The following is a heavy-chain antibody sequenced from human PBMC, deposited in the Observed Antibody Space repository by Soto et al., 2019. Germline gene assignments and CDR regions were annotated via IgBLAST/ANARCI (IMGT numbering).Heavy chain of an antibody. CDR2: IYYSGST. CDR3: ARGDLEPTHWFDP. V-gene: IGHV4-59*01. CDR1: GGSISSYY. Sequence: SETLSLTCTVSGGSISSYYWSWIRQPPGKGLEWIGYIYYSGSTNYNPSLKSRVTISVDTSKDQFSLKLSSVTAADTAVYYCARGDLEPTHWFDPWGQGTLVTVSS. J-gene: IGHJ5*02. D-gene: IGHD1-1*01.